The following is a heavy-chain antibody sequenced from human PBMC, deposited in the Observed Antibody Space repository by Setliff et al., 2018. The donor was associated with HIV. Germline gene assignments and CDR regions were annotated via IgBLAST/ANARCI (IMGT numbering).Heavy chain of an antibody. CDR3: ARHYNVNYYVRKDLDY. CDR2: IHYSGST. Sequence: SETLSLTCTVSGGSISSSNYYWGWIRQPPGKGLEWIGSIHYSGSTYDNPSLKSRVTISVDTYQNQFSLKLTSVTAADTAVYYCARHYNVNYYVRKDLDYWGQGILVTVSS. D-gene: IGHD1-26*01. V-gene: IGHV4-39*01. J-gene: IGHJ4*02. CDR1: GGSISSSNYY.